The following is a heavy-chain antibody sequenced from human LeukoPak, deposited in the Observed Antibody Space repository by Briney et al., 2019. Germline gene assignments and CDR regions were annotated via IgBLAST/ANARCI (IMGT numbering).Heavy chain of an antibody. CDR3: ARDWGSYSLAHAFDI. J-gene: IGHJ3*02. CDR2: IKQDGSEK. D-gene: IGHD1-26*01. CDR1: GFTFSSYW. Sequence: PGGSLRLSCAASGFTFSSYWMSWVRQAPGEGLEWVANIKQDGSEKYYVDSVKGRFTISRDNAKNSLYLQMNSLRAEDTAVYYCARDWGSYSLAHAFDIWGQGTMVTVSS. V-gene: IGHV3-7*01.